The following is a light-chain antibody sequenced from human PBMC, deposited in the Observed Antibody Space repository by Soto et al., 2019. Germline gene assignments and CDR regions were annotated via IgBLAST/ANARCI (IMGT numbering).Light chain of an antibody. J-gene: IGLJ1*01. CDR1: TSDIAGYNY. V-gene: IGLV2-14*01. CDR3: NSYTSASFYV. Sequence: LPQPASLSWSPGQSITISCTVTTSDIAGYNYVSWYQQHPGKAPKLLIYEVTSRASGVSHRFSGSKSGNTASLTISGLQAEDEAEYYCNSYTSASFYVFGTGTKATVL. CDR2: EVT.